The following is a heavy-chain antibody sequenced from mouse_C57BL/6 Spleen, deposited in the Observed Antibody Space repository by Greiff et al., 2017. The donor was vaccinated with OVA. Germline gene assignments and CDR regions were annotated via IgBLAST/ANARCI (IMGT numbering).Heavy chain of an antibody. CDR1: GYTFTDYY. V-gene: IGHV1-84*01. J-gene: IGHJ3*01. Sequence: QVQLQQSGPELVKPGASVKISCKASGYTFTDYYINWVKQRPGQGLEWIGWIYPGSGNPKYNEKFKGKATLTVDTSSSTAYMQLSSLTSEDSAVYFCAREGDYYGSSPAWFAYWGRGTLVTVSA. D-gene: IGHD1-1*01. CDR3: AREGDYYGSSPAWFAY. CDR2: IYPGSGNP.